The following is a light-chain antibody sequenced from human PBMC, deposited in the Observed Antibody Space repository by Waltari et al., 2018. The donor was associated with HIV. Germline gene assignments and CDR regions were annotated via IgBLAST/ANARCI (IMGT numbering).Light chain of an antibody. CDR3: QQYTNWPQT. J-gene: IGKJ1*01. CDR1: RSVNDN. CDR2: GAS. Sequence: EIVMTQSPATLSVSPGERATLSCRASRSVNDNLAWYQQKPGQSPTLLIYGASTRDTGTPARFSGSGSGTEFTLTISSLQSEDFAVYYCQQYTNWPQTFGQGTRVEIK. V-gene: IGKV3-15*01.